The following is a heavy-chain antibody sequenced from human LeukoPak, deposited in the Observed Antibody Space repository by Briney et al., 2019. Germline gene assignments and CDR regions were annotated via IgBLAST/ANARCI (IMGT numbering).Heavy chain of an antibody. Sequence: GGTLRLSCVASGITFSKSVMKWDRQAPGKGLEWVSGISGSGGLTYYAESVKGRFTISRDNSKNTLYLQMNSLRAEDTAVFYCAKGSGYSGYDALSGVDPWGQGTLVTVSS. CDR2: ISGSGGLT. D-gene: IGHD5-12*01. V-gene: IGHV3-23*01. J-gene: IGHJ5*02. CDR1: GITFSKSV. CDR3: AKGSGYSGYDALSGVDP.